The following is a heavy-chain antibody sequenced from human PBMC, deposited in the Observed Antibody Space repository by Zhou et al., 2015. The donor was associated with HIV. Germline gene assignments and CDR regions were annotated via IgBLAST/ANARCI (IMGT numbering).Heavy chain of an antibody. CDR2: INADNGKT. V-gene: IGHV1-18*01. CDR3: ATDDIGGYHSFNY. Sequence: QVQLVQSTMEVKQPGASVKVSCKTSGYAFTYYAISWVRQAPGQGLEWMGWINADNGKTNYAQKFQGRVTLTTDRSTRTAYMELRTLRSDDAAIYYCATDDIGGYHSFNYWGQGTLVSVSS. CDR1: GYAFTYYA. D-gene: IGHD3-22*01. J-gene: IGHJ4*02.